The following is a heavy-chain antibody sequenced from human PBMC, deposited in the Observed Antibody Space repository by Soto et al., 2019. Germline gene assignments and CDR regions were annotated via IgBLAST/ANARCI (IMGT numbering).Heavy chain of an antibody. CDR2: ISSSSSYI. J-gene: IGHJ6*02. D-gene: IGHD5-18*01. V-gene: IGHV3-21*01. CDR3: ARGPAAWLQPNPSYGMDV. Sequence: PGGSLRLSCAASGFTFSSYSMNWVRQAPGKGLEWVSSISSSSSYIYYADSVKGRFTISRDNAKNSLYLQMNSLRAEDTAVYYCARGPAAWLQPNPSYGMDVWGQGTTVTVSS. CDR1: GFTFSSYS.